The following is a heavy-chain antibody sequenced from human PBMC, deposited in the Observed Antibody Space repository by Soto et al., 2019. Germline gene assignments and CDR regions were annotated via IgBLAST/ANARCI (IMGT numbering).Heavy chain of an antibody. V-gene: IGHV4-59*01. D-gene: IGHD3-9*01. CDR2: IYYSGST. J-gene: IGHJ3*02. Sequence: SETLSLTCTVSGGSISSYYWSWIRQPPGKGLEWIGYIYYSGSTNYNPSLKSRVTISVDTSKNQFSLKLSSVTAADTAVYYCVCFPTHYDILTGYYKGHAFDIWGQGTMVTVSS. CDR3: VCFPTHYDILTGYYKGHAFDI. CDR1: GGSISSYY.